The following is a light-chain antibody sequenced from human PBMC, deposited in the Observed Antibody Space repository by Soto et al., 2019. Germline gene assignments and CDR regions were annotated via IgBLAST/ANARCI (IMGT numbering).Light chain of an antibody. Sequence: ANQMTQSPSSLSASLGDTVTINCRASQPIRSSLVWYQQKSGRAPNLLISDASSLHSGVPSRFSGSGFGTHFNLTISGLQSEDFGTYCCLQDATYPWTFGQGTRVDVK. CDR2: DAS. CDR3: LQDATYPWT. V-gene: IGKV1-6*01. CDR1: QPIRSS. J-gene: IGKJ1*01.